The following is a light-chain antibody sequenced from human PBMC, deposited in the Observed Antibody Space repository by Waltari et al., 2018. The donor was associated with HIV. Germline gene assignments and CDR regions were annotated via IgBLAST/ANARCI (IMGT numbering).Light chain of an antibody. CDR1: SSDVGSYNV. CDR2: EVT. CDR3: CSYAGRSTHV. J-gene: IGLJ1*01. Sequence: QSALTQPASVSGSPGPSITIPCTGPSSDVGSYNVVSWYQQHPGKAPKLMIYEVTKRPSGVSNRFSGSKSGNTASLTISGLQAEDEADYYCCSYAGRSTHVFGTGTKVTVL. V-gene: IGLV2-23*02.